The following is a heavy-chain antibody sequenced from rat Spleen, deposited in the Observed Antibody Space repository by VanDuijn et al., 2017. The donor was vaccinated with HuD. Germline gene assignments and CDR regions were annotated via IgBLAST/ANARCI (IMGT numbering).Heavy chain of an antibody. CDR1: GFTFTDFY. CDR3: ARHIGGPLDY. J-gene: IGHJ2*01. D-gene: IGHD1-11*01. Sequence: EVQLVESDGGLVQPGRSLKLSCAASGFTFTDFYMAWVRQAPTKGLEWVATISYDGSDTYYRDSVKGRFSISRDDAKSTLYLQMDSLRSEDTATYHCARHIGGPLDYWGQGVMVTVSS. CDR2: ISYDGSDT. V-gene: IGHV5-29*01.